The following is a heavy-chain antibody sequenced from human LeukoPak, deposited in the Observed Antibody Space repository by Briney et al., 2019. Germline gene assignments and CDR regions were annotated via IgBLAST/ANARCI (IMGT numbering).Heavy chain of an antibody. CDR3: AREIGCSSTSCYGGYYYYMDV. D-gene: IGHD2-2*01. CDR2: IIPIFGTA. Sequence: EASVKVSCKASGGTFSSYAISWVRQAPGQGLEWMGRIIPIFGTANYAQKFQGRVTMTRNTSISTAYMELSSLRSEDTAVYYCAREIGCSSTSCYGGYYYYMDVWGKGTTVTVSS. J-gene: IGHJ6*03. V-gene: IGHV1-69*05. CDR1: GGTFSSYA.